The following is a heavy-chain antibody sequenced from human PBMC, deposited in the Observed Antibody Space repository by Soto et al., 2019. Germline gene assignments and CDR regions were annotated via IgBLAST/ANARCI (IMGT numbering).Heavy chain of an antibody. CDR1: GYIFANYP. CDR3: ASVVRHVSGSRDHWFDP. D-gene: IGHD3-10*02. J-gene: IGHJ5*02. CDR2: ISPGNGNT. V-gene: IGHV1-3*01. Sequence: QVQLVQSGAEMKKPGASVRVSCKASGYIFANYPMQWVRQAPGQGLEWMGWISPGNGNTKYSQKFQGRLTITRDTSATTVYMALSSLTSQDTAMYYCASVVRHVSGSRDHWFDPWGQGTLVTVSS.